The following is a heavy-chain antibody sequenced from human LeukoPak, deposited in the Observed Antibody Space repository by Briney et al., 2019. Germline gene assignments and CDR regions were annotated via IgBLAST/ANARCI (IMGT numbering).Heavy chain of an antibody. J-gene: IGHJ4*02. Sequence: GGSLRLSCTASGFTFSTHWMTWVRQPPGKGLEWVANIKEDGSVKYYVDSVKGRFTISRDNTKNALYLQMNSLRADDTAVYFCARDSTWQLDYWGQGTLITVPS. V-gene: IGHV3-7*03. CDR2: IKEDGSVK. CDR3: ARDSTWQLDY. D-gene: IGHD5-12*01. CDR1: GFTFSTHW.